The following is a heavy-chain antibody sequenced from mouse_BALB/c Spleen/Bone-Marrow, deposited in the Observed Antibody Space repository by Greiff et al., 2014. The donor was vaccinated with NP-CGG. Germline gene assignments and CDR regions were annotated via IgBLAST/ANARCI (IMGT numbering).Heavy chain of an antibody. V-gene: IGHV14-3*02. Sequence: VQLQQSGAELVKPGASVKLSCTASGFNIKDTYMHWVKQRPEQGLEWIGRIDPANGNTKYDPKFPGKATITADTSSNTAYLQLSSLTSEDTAVYYCARNGYYVYYYAMDYWGQGTSVTVSS. CDR2: IDPANGNT. CDR3: ARNGYYVYYYAMDY. CDR1: GFNIKDTY. J-gene: IGHJ4*01. D-gene: IGHD2-3*01.